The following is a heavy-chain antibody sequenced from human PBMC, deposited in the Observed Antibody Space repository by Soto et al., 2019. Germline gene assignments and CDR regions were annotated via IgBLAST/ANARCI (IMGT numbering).Heavy chain of an antibody. Sequence: ASVKVSCKASGGTFSSYAISWVRQAPGQGLEWMGGIIPIFGTANYAQKFQGRVTITADESTSTAYMELSSLRSEDTAVYYCATTLAVAARRYNWFDPWGQGTLVTVSS. D-gene: IGHD6-6*01. V-gene: IGHV1-69*13. CDR2: IIPIFGTA. CDR1: GGTFSSYA. CDR3: ATTLAVAARRYNWFDP. J-gene: IGHJ5*02.